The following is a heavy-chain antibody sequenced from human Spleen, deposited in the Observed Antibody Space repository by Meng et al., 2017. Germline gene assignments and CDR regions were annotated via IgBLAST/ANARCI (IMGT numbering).Heavy chain of an antibody. J-gene: IGHJ5*02. V-gene: IGHV4-34*01. CDR3: ARGEGRQQLVRRPRFDP. CDR2: IYHSGGT. Sequence: QVVLQPGGAGLLKPSETLSPTCAVYGGSFNRYYWTWIRQPPGKGLEWIGEIYHSGGTDYNPSLKSRVTISVDTSKNQFSLKLSSVTAADTAVYYCARGEGRQQLVRRPRFDPWGQGTLVTVSS. CDR1: GGSFNRYY. D-gene: IGHD6-13*01.